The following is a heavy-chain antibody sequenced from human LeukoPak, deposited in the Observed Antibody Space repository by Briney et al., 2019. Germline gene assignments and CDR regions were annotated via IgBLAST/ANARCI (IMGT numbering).Heavy chain of an antibody. J-gene: IGHJ4*02. Sequence: PGGSLRLSCAASGFTFSNYAMSWVRQAPGKGLEWVSAITGSGGTTYYADSAKGRFTISRDNSKNTVYLQMNSLRAEDTAVYYWAKGPDKLCIKAKGEFWGQGTLVTVSS. CDR2: ITGSGGTT. D-gene: IGHD1-14*01. V-gene: IGHV3-23*01. CDR3: AKGPDKLCIKAKGEF. CDR1: GFTFSNYA.